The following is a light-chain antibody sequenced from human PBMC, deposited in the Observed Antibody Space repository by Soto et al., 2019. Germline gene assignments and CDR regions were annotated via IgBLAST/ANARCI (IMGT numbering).Light chain of an antibody. Sequence: EIVLTQSPATLSLSPGERATLSCRASQSVSSYLAWYQQKPGQAPRLLIYDASNRATGIPARFSGSGSGTDFPTTISSLEPEDFAVYYCQQRSNWPGLTFGGGTKVEIK. J-gene: IGKJ4*01. CDR3: QQRSNWPGLT. CDR2: DAS. CDR1: QSVSSY. V-gene: IGKV3-11*01.